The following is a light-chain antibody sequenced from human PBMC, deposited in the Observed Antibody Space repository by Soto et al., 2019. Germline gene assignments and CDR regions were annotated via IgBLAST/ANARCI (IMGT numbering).Light chain of an antibody. Sequence: DIQMTQSPSTLSASVGDRVTITCRASQSISSWLAWYQQKPGKAPKLLIYDASSLESGVPSRFSGSGSGTESALTISILQPDDFATYYCQQYNSYSPTFGPGTKVDIK. CDR3: QQYNSYSPT. V-gene: IGKV1-5*01. J-gene: IGKJ3*01. CDR1: QSISSW. CDR2: DAS.